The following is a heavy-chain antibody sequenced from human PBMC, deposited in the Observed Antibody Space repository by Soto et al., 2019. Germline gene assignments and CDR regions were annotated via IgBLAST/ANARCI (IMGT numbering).Heavy chain of an antibody. V-gene: IGHV4-39*01. J-gene: IGHJ5*02. D-gene: IGHD3-3*01. CDR3: TRMGDFWSGPGELDP. Sequence: QLQLRESGPGLVKPSETLSLTCTVSGGSISSSSYYWAWNRQSPGTGLEWIGSVYYKGFTYYNPSLQSRVTISVDTSKNQFPLKLTSLTAADTAVYYCTRMGDFWSGPGELDPWGQGTLVTVSS. CDR2: VYYKGFT. CDR1: GGSISSSSYY.